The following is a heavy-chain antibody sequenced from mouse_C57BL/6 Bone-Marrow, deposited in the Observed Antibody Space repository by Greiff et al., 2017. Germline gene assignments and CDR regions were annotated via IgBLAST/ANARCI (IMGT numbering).Heavy chain of an antibody. V-gene: IGHV1-7*01. D-gene: IGHD2-4*01. CDR1: GYTFTSYW. J-gene: IGHJ4*01. Sequence: QVQLQQSGAELAKPGASVKLSCKASGYTFTSYWMHWVKQRPGQGLEWIGYINPSSGYTKYNQKFKDKATLTADKSSSTAYMQLSSLTYEDSAGYYCAREAIYYDYDRHGYYYAMDYWGQGTSVTVSS. CDR2: INPSSGYT. CDR3: AREAIYYDYDRHGYYYAMDY.